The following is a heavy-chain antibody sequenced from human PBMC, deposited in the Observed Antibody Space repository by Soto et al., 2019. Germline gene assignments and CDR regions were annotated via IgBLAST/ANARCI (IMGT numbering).Heavy chain of an antibody. CDR3: PRGQTYDSSGYYYLI. V-gene: IGHV3-30*03. Sequence: GGSLRLSCAASGFTFSSYGMHWVRQAPGKGLEWVAVISYDGSNKYYADSVKGRFTISRDNSKNTLYLQMNSLRAEDTAVYYCPRGQTYDSSGYYYLIWGQGTLVTVSS. CDR1: GFTFSSYG. D-gene: IGHD3-22*01. J-gene: IGHJ4*02. CDR2: ISYDGSNK.